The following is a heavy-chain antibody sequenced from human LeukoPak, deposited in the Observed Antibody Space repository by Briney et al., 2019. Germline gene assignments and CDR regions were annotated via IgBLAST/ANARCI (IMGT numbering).Heavy chain of an antibody. CDR1: GFTFSSYS. V-gene: IGHV3-48*01. Sequence: GGSLRLSCAASGFTFSSYSMNWVRQAPGKGLEWVSYISSSSSTIYYADSVKGRFTISRDNAKNSLYLQMNGLRAEDTAVYYCARDLTLGYWGQGTLVTVSS. CDR2: ISSSSSTI. CDR3: ARDLTLGY. J-gene: IGHJ4*02.